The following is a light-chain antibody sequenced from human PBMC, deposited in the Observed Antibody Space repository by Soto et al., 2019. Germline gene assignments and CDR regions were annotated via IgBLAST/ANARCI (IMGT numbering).Light chain of an antibody. CDR2: GAS. Sequence: IVFMQTAATRGVARCARIALPCRASESVRTNLAWYQQKAGQAPKLLIYGASTRASGIPARFSGSGSGTDFTLTISSLQPEDFATYYCQQTYSTPPTFGQGTKVDI. CDR3: QQTYSTPPT. CDR1: ESVRTN. J-gene: IGKJ1*01. V-gene: IGKV3D-15*02.